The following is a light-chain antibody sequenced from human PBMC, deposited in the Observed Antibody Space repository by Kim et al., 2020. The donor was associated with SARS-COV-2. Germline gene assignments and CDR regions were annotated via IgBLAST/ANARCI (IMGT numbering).Light chain of an antibody. J-gene: IGLJ2*01. CDR1: NIGSKS. V-gene: IGLV3-21*03. CDR3: QVWDSSSDLVV. CDR2: DDS. Sequence: SYELTQPPSVSVAPGKMARITCGGNNIGSKSVHWYQQKPGQAPVLVVYDDSDRPSGIPERFSGSNSGNTATLTISRVEAGDEADYYCQVWDSSSDLVVFGGGTQLTVL.